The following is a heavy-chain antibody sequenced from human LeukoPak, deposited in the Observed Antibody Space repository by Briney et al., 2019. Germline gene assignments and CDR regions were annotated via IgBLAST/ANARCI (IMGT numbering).Heavy chain of an antibody. J-gene: IGHJ4*02. CDR1: GGSFSGYY. V-gene: IGHV4-34*01. CDR3: ARHQRPPTYYYGSGSYLPLFDY. Sequence: SETLSLTCAVYGGSFSGYYWSWIRQPPGKGLEWIGEINHSGSTNYNPSLKSRVTISVDTSKNQFSLKLSSVTAADTAAYYCARHQRPPTYYYGSGSYLPLFDYWGQGTLVTVSS. D-gene: IGHD3-10*01. CDR2: INHSGST.